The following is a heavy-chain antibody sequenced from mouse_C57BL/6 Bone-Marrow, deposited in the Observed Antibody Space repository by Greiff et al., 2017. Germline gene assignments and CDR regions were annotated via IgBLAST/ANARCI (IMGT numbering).Heavy chain of an antibody. J-gene: IGHJ1*03. V-gene: IGHV1-61*01. CDR2: IYPSDSEN. CDR3: ARAPICYGRSYVDWYCDV. D-gene: IGHD1-1*01. CDR1: GYTFTSYW. Sequence: QVQLQQPGAELVRPGSSVKLSCKASGYTFTSYWMDWVKQRPGQGLAWIGNIYPSDSENHYHQKFKDKATLTVDKSSSTAYMQLSSLTSEDSAVYYCARAPICYGRSYVDWYCDVWGTGTTVTVSS.